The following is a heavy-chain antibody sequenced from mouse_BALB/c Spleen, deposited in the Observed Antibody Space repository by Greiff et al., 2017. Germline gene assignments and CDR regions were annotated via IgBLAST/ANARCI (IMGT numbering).Heavy chain of an antibody. J-gene: IGHJ4*01. CDR3: ALYGNYDYAMDY. V-gene: IGHV5-12-2*01. Sequence: EVKLVESGGDLVKPGGSLKLSCAASGFTFSSYGMSWVRQTPDKRLEWVATISNGGGSTYYPDTVKGRFTISRDNAKNTLYLQMSSLKSEDTAMYYCALYGNYDYAMDYWGQGTSVTVSS. CDR1: GFTFSSYG. D-gene: IGHD2-1*01. CDR2: ISNGGGST.